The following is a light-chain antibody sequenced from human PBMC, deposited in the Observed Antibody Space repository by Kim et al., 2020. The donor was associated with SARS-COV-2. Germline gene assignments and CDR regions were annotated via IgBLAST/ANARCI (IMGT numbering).Light chain of an antibody. Sequence: SITISCTGTRSDVGGYSYVSWYQQHPGKAPKLMIYDVSNRPSGVSNRFSGSKSGNTASLTISGLQAEDEADYYCSSYTSSSTLEVFGTGTKVTVL. CDR1: RSDVGGYSY. V-gene: IGLV2-14*03. CDR2: DVS. CDR3: SSYTSSSTLEV. J-gene: IGLJ1*01.